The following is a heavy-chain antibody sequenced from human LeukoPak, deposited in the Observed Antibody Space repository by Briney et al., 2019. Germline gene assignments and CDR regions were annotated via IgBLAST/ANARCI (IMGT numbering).Heavy chain of an antibody. J-gene: IGHJ4*02. Sequence: SETLSLTCTVSGGSITSNSYYWGWIRQPPGNGLEWIGSIYYSGSTYYNPSLKSRVTISVDTSKNQVSLKLSSVTAADTAVYYCARGRRDGYMLLWEDYWGQGTLVTVSS. V-gene: IGHV4-39*07. CDR1: GGSITSNSYY. CDR3: ARGRRDGYMLLWEDY. D-gene: IGHD5-24*01. CDR2: IYYSGST.